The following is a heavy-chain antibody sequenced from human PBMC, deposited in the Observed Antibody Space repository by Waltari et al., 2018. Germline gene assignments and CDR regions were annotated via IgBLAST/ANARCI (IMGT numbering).Heavy chain of an antibody. CDR2: TYTSGST. V-gene: IGHV4-4*07. CDR1: GGSISTYY. Sequence: QVQLQESGPGLVKPSEPLSLTCTVSGGSISTYYWSWIRQPAGKGLEWIGRTYTSGSTAYNPSLKSRVTMSLDTSKNQFSLKMTSVTAADTAVYYCAREEIEKWGTWFDPWGQGILVTVSS. J-gene: IGHJ5*02. CDR3: AREEIEKWGTWFDP. D-gene: IGHD3-16*01.